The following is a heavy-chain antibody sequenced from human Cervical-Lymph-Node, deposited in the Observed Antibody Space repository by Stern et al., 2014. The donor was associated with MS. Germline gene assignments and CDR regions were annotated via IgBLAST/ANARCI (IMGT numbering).Heavy chain of an antibody. CDR3: AKDFVVVSPYWFDP. CDR2: ISYDGSNK. D-gene: IGHD2-2*01. Sequence: QVQLVESGGGVVQPGRSLRLSCAASGFTFSSYGMHWVRQAPGKGLEWVAVISYDGSNKYYADSVKGRFTISRDNSKNTLYLQMNSLRAEDTAVYYCAKDFVVVSPYWFDPWGQGTLVTVSS. CDR1: GFTFSSYG. J-gene: IGHJ5*02. V-gene: IGHV3-30*18.